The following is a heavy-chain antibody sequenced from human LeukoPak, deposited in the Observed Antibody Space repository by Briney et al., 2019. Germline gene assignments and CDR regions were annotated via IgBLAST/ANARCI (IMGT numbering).Heavy chain of an antibody. CDR3: ARGRGPVARLEVDY. CDR2: IYYSGST. J-gene: IGHJ4*02. V-gene: IGHV4-39*01. CDR1: GGSISSSSYY. Sequence: SETLSLTCTVSGGSISSSSYYWGWIRQPPGKGLEWIGSIYYSGSTYYNPSLKSRVTISVDTSKNQFSLKLSSVTAADTAVYYCARGRGPVARLEVDYWGQGTLVTVSS. D-gene: IGHD6-19*01.